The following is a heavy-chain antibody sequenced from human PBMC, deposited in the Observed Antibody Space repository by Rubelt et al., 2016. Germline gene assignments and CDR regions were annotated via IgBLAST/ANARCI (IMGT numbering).Heavy chain of an antibody. Sequence: QLQLQESGPGLVKPSETLSLTCTVSGGSISSSSYYWGWIRQPPGKGLEWIGSIYYSGSTYYNPSLMGLFSYSVEPSKNQFSLKLSPVTAADTAVYYCARQADIVVVPAANIQYFDLWGRGTLVTVSS. J-gene: IGHJ2*01. V-gene: IGHV4-39*01. CDR3: ARQADIVVVPAANIQYFDL. CDR1: GGSISSSSYY. D-gene: IGHD2-2*01. CDR2: IYYSGST.